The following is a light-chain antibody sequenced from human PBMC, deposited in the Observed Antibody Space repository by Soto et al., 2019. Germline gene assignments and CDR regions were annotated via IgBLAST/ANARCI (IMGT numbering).Light chain of an antibody. V-gene: IGKV1-5*01. CDR2: DAS. J-gene: IGKJ1*01. Sequence: DIQMTQYPSTLSASVGDRVTITCRASQSLSRWLVWYQQKPGKAPKVLIFDASILTTWVPSRFSGSGSGTDFTLTISSLQPDDFATYYCQQYNNYLTWTFGQGTKLDIK. CDR1: QSLSRW. CDR3: QQYNNYLTWT.